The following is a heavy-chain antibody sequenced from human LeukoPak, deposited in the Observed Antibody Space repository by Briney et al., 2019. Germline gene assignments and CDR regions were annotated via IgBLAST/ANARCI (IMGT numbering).Heavy chain of an antibody. CDR1: GFTLSTYE. V-gene: IGHV3-48*03. CDR3: ARTGRNYDPFDL. Sequence: GGSLRLSCAASGFTLSTYEMNWVRQAPGEGLEWVAHIDSSGDSIRYADSVRGRFTLSRDNAKNSLYLQMNSLRAEDTAVYYCARTGRNYDPFDLWGRGTLVTVSS. CDR2: IDSSGDSI. D-gene: IGHD3-22*01. J-gene: IGHJ2*01.